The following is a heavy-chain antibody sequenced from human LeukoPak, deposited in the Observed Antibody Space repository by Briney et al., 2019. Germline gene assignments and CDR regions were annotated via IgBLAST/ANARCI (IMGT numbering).Heavy chain of an antibody. Sequence: SETLSLTCTVSGGSISSSSYYWGWIRQPPGKGLEWIGSIYYSGSTYYNPFLKSRVTISVDTSKNQFSLKLSSVTAADTAVYYCARARSIFGVVTPTLNWFDPWGQGTLVTVSS. V-gene: IGHV4-39*07. CDR2: IYYSGST. J-gene: IGHJ5*02. CDR3: ARARSIFGVVTPTLNWFDP. CDR1: GGSISSSSYY. D-gene: IGHD3-3*01.